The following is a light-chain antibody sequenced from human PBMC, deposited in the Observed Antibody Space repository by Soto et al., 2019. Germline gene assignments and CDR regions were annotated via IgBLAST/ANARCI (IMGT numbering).Light chain of an antibody. CDR3: SSYTDSSNYV. Sequence: HSALTQPASVSGSPGQSITISCTGTSSDLAIYNYVSWYQQQPGKAPKLMIYQVTNRPSGVSNRFSGSRSGNTASLTFSGLQAEDEADYYCSSYTDSSNYVFGTGTKLTVL. CDR1: SSDLAIYNY. CDR2: QVT. J-gene: IGLJ1*01. V-gene: IGLV2-14*01.